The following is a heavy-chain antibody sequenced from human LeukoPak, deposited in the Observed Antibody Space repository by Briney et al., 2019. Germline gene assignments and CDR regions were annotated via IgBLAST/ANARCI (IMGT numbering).Heavy chain of an antibody. V-gene: IGHV3-7*03. CDR3: ARDGDSGYSYGRCDY. CDR2: IRQDGSEK. D-gene: IGHD5-18*01. J-gene: IGHJ4*02. CDR1: GFTFSGHW. Sequence: PGGSLRLSCTASGFTFSGHWMSWVRQAPGKGLEWVASIRQDGSEKHYVDSVEGRFIISRDNAKNSLHLQMNSLRAEDTAVYYCARDGDSGYSYGRCDYWGQGTLVTVSS.